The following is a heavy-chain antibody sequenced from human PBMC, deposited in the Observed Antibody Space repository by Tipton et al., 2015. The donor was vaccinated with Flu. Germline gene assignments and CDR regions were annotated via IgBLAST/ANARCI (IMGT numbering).Heavy chain of an antibody. D-gene: IGHD5-24*01. Sequence: TLSLTCSVSGRSMMSYYWSWIRQPPGKGLEWIGYIYYSGNTNYNPSLKSRVSISIDRSKNQFSLKLNSVTAADTAIYYCARDGDGYNRNYYYGMDVWGQGP. J-gene: IGHJ6*02. V-gene: IGHV4-59*01. CDR2: IYYSGNT. CDR1: GRSMMSYY. CDR3: ARDGDGYNRNYYYGMDV.